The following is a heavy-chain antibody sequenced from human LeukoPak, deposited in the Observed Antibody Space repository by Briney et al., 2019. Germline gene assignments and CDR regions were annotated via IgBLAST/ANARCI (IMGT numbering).Heavy chain of an antibody. J-gene: IGHJ5*02. CDR1: GGSISSGSYY. CDR2: IYTSGTT. V-gene: IGHV4-61*02. Sequence: SETLSLTCTVSGGSISSGSYYWSWIRQPAGKGLECIGRIYTSGTTNYNPSLKSRVTILVDTSKNQFSLRLSSVTAADTAVYYCARDRSYYDSSGHYYGGWFDPWGQGTLVTVSS. D-gene: IGHD3-22*01. CDR3: ARDRSYYDSSGHYYGGWFDP.